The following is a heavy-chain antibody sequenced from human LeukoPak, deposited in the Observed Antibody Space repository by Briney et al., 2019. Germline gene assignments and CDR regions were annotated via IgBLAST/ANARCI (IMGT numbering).Heavy chain of an antibody. CDR2: IYYSGST. J-gene: IGHJ4*02. CDR3: ARRRDGYKAYYFDY. D-gene: IGHD5-24*01. V-gene: IGHV4-39*07. Sequence: PSETLSLTCTVSGGSISSSSYYWGWIRQPPGKGLEWIGSIYYSGSTNYNPSLKSRVTISVGTSKNQFSLKLSSVTAADTAVYYCARRRDGYKAYYFDYWGQGTLVTVSS. CDR1: GGSISSSSYY.